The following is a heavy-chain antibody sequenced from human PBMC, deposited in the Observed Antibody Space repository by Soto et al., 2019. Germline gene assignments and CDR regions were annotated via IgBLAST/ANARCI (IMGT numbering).Heavy chain of an antibody. Sequence: GGSLRLSCAASGFTFSTYSMNWVRQAPGKGLEWISFISSSSTTIHYADSVRGRFTISRDNAEDSLYLQMNSLRDEDTAVYYCARPHSTSSVNRWFDPWGQGTLVTVSS. CDR1: GFTFSTYS. CDR2: ISSSSTTI. D-gene: IGHD6-6*01. CDR3: ARPHSTSSVNRWFDP. J-gene: IGHJ5*02. V-gene: IGHV3-48*02.